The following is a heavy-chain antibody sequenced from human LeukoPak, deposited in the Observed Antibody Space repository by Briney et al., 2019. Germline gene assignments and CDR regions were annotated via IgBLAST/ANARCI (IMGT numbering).Heavy chain of an antibody. D-gene: IGHD4-17*01. CDR1: GFTFSSYD. CDR2: IGTAGDT. Sequence: GGSLRLSCAASGFTFSSYDMHWVRQATGKGLEWVSAIGTAGDTYYPGSVKGRFTISRDNSKNTLYLQMNSLRAEDTAVYYCAKDRHRMTTVTSYFDYWGQGTLVTVSS. J-gene: IGHJ4*02. CDR3: AKDRHRMTTVTSYFDY. V-gene: IGHV3-13*01.